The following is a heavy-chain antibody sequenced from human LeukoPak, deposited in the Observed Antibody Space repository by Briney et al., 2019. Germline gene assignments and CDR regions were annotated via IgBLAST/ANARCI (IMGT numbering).Heavy chain of an antibody. Sequence: PGRSPRLSCAASGFTFSSYAMHWVRQAPGKGLEWVAVISYDGSNKYYADSVKGRFTISRDNSKNTLYLQMNSLRAEDTAVYYCAREVAMVLDSDYYYYYGMDVWGQGTTVTVSS. V-gene: IGHV3-30-3*01. CDR2: ISYDGSNK. D-gene: IGHD3/OR15-3a*01. CDR1: GFTFSSYA. CDR3: AREVAMVLDSDYYYYYGMDV. J-gene: IGHJ6*02.